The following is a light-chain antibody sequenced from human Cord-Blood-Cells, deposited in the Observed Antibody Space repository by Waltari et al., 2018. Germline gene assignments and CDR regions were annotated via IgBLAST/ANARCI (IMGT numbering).Light chain of an antibody. J-gene: IGLJ1*01. Sequence: QSALTQPASVSGSPGQSITISCTGTSSEVGGYNYVSWYQQHPGKAPKPMIYDVSNRPSGVSNGFSGSKSGNTASLTISGLQAEDEADYYCSSYTSSSTLGVFGTGTKVTVL. CDR2: DVS. CDR1: SSEVGGYNY. V-gene: IGLV2-14*01. CDR3: SSYTSSSTLGV.